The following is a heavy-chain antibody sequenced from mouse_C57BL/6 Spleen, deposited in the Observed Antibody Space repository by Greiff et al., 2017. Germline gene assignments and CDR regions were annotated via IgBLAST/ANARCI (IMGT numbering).Heavy chain of an antibody. Sequence: VHVKQSGAELVRPGSSVKMSCKTSGYTFTSYGINWVKQRPGQGLEWIGYIYIGNGYTEYNEKFKGKATLTSDTSSSTAYMQLSSLTSEDSAIYFCARRRPIYYDYAMDYWGQGTSVTVSS. D-gene: IGHD2-4*01. CDR2: IYIGNGYT. J-gene: IGHJ4*01. CDR3: ARRRPIYYDYAMDY. V-gene: IGHV1-58*01. CDR1: GYTFTSYG.